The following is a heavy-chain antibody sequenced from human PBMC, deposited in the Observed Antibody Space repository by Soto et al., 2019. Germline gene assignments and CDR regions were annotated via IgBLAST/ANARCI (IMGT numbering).Heavy chain of an antibody. D-gene: IGHD3-9*01. CDR1: GGTFSSYA. Sequence: SVKVSCKASGGTFSSYAISWVRQSPGQGLEWMGGIIPIFGTANYAQKFQGRVTMTEDTSTDTAYMELSSLRSEDTAVYYCATGKGYFDWLFVYWGQGTLVTVSS. J-gene: IGHJ4*02. CDR3: ATGKGYFDWLFVY. CDR2: IIPIFGTA. V-gene: IGHV1-69*06.